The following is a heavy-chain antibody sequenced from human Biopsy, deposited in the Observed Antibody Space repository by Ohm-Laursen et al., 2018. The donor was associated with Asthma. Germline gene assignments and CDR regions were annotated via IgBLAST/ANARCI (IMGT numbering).Heavy chain of an antibody. J-gene: IGHJ4*02. CDR1: GFTVSRDH. Sequence: GSLRLSCAASGFTVSRDHMFWVRQAPGKGLEWVSVIYSGGTSHTADSVRGRFTISRDRSKNTLYLQMNSLRAEDTAVYYCARKARHGDYDFDYWGQGTLVTVSS. CDR2: IYSGGTS. CDR3: ARKARHGDYDFDY. D-gene: IGHD4-17*01. V-gene: IGHV3-53*01.